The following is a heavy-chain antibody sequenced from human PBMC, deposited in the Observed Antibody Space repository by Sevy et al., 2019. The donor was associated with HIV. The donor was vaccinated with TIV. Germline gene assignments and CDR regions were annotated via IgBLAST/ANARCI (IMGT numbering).Heavy chain of an antibody. CDR3: ARCLYYYESSFDY. Sequence: ASVEVSCKASGGTFSSYAISWVRQAPGQGLEWVGGITGMFGTANYAQKLQGRVTITADELTSTGYMELSGLRSEDTAVYYCARCLYYYESSFDYWGQGTLVTVSS. CDR2: ITGMFGTA. CDR1: GGTFSSYA. J-gene: IGHJ4*02. V-gene: IGHV1-69*13. D-gene: IGHD3-22*01.